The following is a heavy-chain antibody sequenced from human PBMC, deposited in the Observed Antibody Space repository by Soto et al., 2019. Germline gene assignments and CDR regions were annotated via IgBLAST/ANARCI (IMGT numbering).Heavy chain of an antibody. J-gene: IGHJ3*02. Sequence: VQLVESGGGLVHPGGSLRLSCAASGFTFNTYEMNWVRQAPGKGLEWVSYISSSGSTMYYADSVKGRFTIARDNAKTSRFQPMNSLRAEDTAVYYCANSARRPNDFDIWGQGTLVTVSS. V-gene: IGHV3-48*03. D-gene: IGHD4-4*01. CDR2: ISSSGSTM. CDR1: GFTFNTYE. CDR3: ANSARRPNDFDI.